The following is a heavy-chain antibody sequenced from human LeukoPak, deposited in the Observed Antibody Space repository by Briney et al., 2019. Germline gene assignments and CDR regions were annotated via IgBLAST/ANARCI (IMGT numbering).Heavy chain of an antibody. Sequence: KPSETLSLTCAVYGGSFSGYYWSWIRQPPGKGLEWIGEINHSGSTKYNPSLKSRVTISVDTSKNQFSLKLSSVTAADTAVYYCARSELPTYYYYMDVWGKGTTVTVSS. CDR3: ARSELPTYYYYMDV. J-gene: IGHJ6*03. CDR2: INHSGST. D-gene: IGHD1-7*01. V-gene: IGHV4-34*01. CDR1: GGSFSGYY.